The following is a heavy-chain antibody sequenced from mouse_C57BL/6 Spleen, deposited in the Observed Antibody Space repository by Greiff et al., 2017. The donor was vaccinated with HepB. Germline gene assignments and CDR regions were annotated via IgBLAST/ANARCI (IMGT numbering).Heavy chain of an antibody. J-gene: IGHJ1*03. CDR3: ATPFITTGYFDV. CDR1: GYTFTSYW. CDR2: INPSSGYT. D-gene: IGHD1-1*01. V-gene: IGHV1-7*01. Sequence: QVQLKESGAELAKPGASVKLSCKASGYTFTSYWMHWVKQRPGQGLEWIGYINPSSGYTKYNQKFKDKATLTADKSSSTAYMQLSSLTYEDSAVYYCATPFITTGYFDVWGTGTTVTVSS.